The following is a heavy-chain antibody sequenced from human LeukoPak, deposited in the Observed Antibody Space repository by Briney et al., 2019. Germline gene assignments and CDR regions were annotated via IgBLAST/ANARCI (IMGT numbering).Heavy chain of an antibody. CDR1: GFTFSSYW. Sequence: GGSLRLSCAASGFTFSSYWMSWVRQAPGKGLEWVANIKQDGSEKYYVDSVKGRFTISRDNAKNSLYLQMNSLRAEDTAVYYCARYAVAATPAYFDYWGQGTLVTVSS. D-gene: IGHD2-15*01. J-gene: IGHJ4*02. V-gene: IGHV3-7*01. CDR3: ARYAVAATPAYFDY. CDR2: IKQDGSEK.